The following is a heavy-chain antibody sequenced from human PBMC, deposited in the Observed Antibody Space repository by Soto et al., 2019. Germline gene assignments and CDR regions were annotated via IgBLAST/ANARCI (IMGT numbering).Heavy chain of an antibody. D-gene: IGHD1-1*01. CDR3: ARVIRESRRDGYNYDAFDI. J-gene: IGHJ3*02. CDR2: MNPNSGNT. CDR1: GYTFTSYD. V-gene: IGHV1-8*01. Sequence: ASVKVSCKASGYTFTSYDINWVRQATGQGLEWMGWMNPNSGNTGYAQKFQGRATMTRNTSISTAYMELSSLRSEDTAVYYCARVIRESRRDGYNYDAFDIWGQGTMVTVSS.